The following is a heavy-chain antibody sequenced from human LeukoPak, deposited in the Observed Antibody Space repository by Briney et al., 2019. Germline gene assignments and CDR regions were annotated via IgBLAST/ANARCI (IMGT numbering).Heavy chain of an antibody. Sequence: ASVKVSCKASGYTFTGYYMHWVRQAPGQGLEWMGWINPNSGGTNYAQKFQGRVTLTRDTSISTAYMELSSLRFDDTAVYYCARHMEGTGYFDYWGQGTLVTVSS. J-gene: IGHJ4*02. CDR2: INPNSGGT. V-gene: IGHV1-2*02. CDR3: ARHMEGTGYFDY. D-gene: IGHD3-10*01. CDR1: GYTFTGYY.